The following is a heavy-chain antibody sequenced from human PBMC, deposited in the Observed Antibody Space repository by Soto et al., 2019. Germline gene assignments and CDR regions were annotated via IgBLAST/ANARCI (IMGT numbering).Heavy chain of an antibody. CDR1: GGSISSYY. CDR2: IYYSGST. J-gene: IGHJ4*02. Sequence: SETLSLTCTVSGGSISSYYWSWIRQPPGKGLEWIGYIYYSGSTNYNPSLKSRVTISVDTSKNQFSLKLSSVTATDTAVYYCAQGIAAAGEFDYWGQGTLVTVSS. CDR3: AQGIAAAGEFDY. V-gene: IGHV4-59*08. D-gene: IGHD6-13*01.